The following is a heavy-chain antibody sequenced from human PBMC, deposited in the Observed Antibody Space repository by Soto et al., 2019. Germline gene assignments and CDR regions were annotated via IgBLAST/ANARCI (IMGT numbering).Heavy chain of an antibody. Sequence: ASVKVSCKASGYTFTSYGISWVRQAPGQGLEWMGWISAYNGNTNYAQKLQGRVTMTTVTSTSTAYMELRSLRSDDTAVYYCARHVEMATITFFYYFDYWGQGTLVTVSS. CDR2: ISAYNGNT. CDR1: GYTFTSYG. J-gene: IGHJ4*02. V-gene: IGHV1-18*01. D-gene: IGHD5-12*01. CDR3: ARHVEMATITFFYYFDY.